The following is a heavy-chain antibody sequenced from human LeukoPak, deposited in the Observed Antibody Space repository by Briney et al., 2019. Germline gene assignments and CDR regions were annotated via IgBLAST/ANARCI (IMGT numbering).Heavy chain of an antibody. CDR3: AKGYGSGSYRYYYMDV. Sequence: GGSLRLSCAASGFTFSSYGMHWVRQAPGKGLEWVAFIRYDRSNKYYADSAKGRFTISRDNSKNTLYLQMNSLRAEDTAVYYCAKGYGSGSYRYYYMDVWGKGTTVTISS. J-gene: IGHJ6*03. D-gene: IGHD3-10*01. CDR1: GFTFSSYG. CDR2: IRYDRSNK. V-gene: IGHV3-30*02.